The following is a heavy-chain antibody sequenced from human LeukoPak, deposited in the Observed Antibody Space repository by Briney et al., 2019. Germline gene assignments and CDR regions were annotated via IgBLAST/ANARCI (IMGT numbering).Heavy chain of an antibody. V-gene: IGHV4-34*01. CDR3: ARLYYYDSGGYYGRDY. D-gene: IGHD3-22*01. CDR1: GGSFSGYY. Sequence: SETLSLTCAVYGGSFSGYYWSWIRQPPGKGLEWIGEINHSGSTNYNPSLKSRVTISVDTSKNQFSLKLSSVTAADTAVYYCARLYYYDSGGYYGRDYWGQGTLVTVSS. CDR2: INHSGST. J-gene: IGHJ4*02.